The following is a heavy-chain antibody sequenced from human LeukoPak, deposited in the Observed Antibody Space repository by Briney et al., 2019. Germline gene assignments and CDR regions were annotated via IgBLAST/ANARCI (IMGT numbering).Heavy chain of an antibody. Sequence: ASEKVPCKASGYTFSGYYMHWVRQDPGQGLEWMGWINANSGGTNYAQKFQGRVTKTRDTSISTAYMELSRLRSDDTAVYYCARGYPLSTTAAGTYFQHWGQGTLVTVSS. D-gene: IGHD6-13*01. CDR3: ARGYPLSTTAAGTYFQH. CDR2: INANSGGT. J-gene: IGHJ1*01. CDR1: GYTFSGYY. V-gene: IGHV1-2*02.